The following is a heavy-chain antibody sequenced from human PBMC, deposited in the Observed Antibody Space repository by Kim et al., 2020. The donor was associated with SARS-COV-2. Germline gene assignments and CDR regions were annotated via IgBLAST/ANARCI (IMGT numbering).Heavy chain of an antibody. CDR3: AKDSRHPFSPPPFDP. CDR1: GFTFSSYA. Sequence: GGSLRLSCAASGFTFSSYAMSWVRQAPGKGLEWVSAISGSGGSTYYADSVKGRFTISRDNSKNTLYLQMNSLRAEDTAVYYCAKDSRHPFSPPPFDPWGQGTLVTVSS. CDR2: ISGSGGST. J-gene: IGHJ5*02. V-gene: IGHV3-23*01.